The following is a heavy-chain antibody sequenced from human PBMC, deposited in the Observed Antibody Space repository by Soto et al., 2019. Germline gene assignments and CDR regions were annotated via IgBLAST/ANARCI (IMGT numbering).Heavy chain of an antibody. J-gene: IGHJ6*02. CDR3: AHYSGYDWGSYYGLDV. Sequence: PNHTRALACTFCRFSHTNRRVGGGWIRQPPGQALEWLALIYWTDNKRYSASLKNRLTITKDTSRNQVTLTLTNVDPADTATYYSAHYSGYDWGSYYGLDVWGPGFPVTV. V-gene: IGHV2-5*01. D-gene: IGHD5-12*01. CDR2: IYWTDNK. CDR1: RFSHTNRRVG.